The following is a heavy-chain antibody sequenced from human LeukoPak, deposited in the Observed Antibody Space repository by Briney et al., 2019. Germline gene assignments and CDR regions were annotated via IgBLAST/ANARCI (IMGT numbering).Heavy chain of an antibody. J-gene: IGHJ3*01. CDR1: GFIVSGDF. CDR2: IWYDGGKK. V-gene: IGHV3-33*08. Sequence: GGSLRLSCAASGFIVSGDFMSWVRQAPGKGLEWVALIWYDGGKKYYTDSVRGRFTISRDNSKNTLYLQMDSLRAEDTAVYYCVRYCNGGSCYRAAFDVWGPGTMVTVSS. D-gene: IGHD2-15*01. CDR3: VRYCNGGSCYRAAFDV.